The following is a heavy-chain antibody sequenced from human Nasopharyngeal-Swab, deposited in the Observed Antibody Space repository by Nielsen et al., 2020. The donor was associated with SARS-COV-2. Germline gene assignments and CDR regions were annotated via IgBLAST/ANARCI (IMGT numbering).Heavy chain of an antibody. V-gene: IGHV3-30*18. Sequence: GGSLRLSCATSGFTFSSYAMHWVRQAPGKGLEWVAVISSDGSDKFYADSVKGRFSISRDTSRSAVYLQMNSLRAEDTALYYCAKAHGGGFYYYYMDVWGKGTTVTVSS. J-gene: IGHJ6*03. CDR1: GFTFSSYA. CDR2: ISSDGSDK. CDR3: AKAHGGGFYYYYMDV. D-gene: IGHD2-15*01.